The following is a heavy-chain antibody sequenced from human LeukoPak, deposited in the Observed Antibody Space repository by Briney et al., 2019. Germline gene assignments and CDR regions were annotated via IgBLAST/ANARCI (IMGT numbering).Heavy chain of an antibody. CDR2: ISSSGNPI. D-gene: IGHD3-10*01. V-gene: IGHV3-11*01. CDR3: ARSTDGSGSYYYYGMDV. J-gene: IGHJ6*02. CDR1: GLTFSDYH. Sequence: GGSLRLSCTASGLTFSDYHMSWIRQAPGRGLEWVSYISSSGNPIHYADSVRGRFTISRDNAKNSLYLHMNSLRAEDAAVYYCARSTDGSGSYYYYGMDVWGQGTTVTVSS.